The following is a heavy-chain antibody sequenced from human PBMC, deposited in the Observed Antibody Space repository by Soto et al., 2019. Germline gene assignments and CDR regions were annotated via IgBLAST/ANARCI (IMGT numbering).Heavy chain of an antibody. J-gene: IGHJ6*02. D-gene: IGHD1-26*01. V-gene: IGHV1-46*01. Sequence: ASVKVSCKASGYTFTSYYMHWVRQAPGQGLEWMGIINPSGGSTSYAQKFQGRVTTTRDTSTSTVYMELSSLRSEDTAVYYCAREPHSDGKGTDVWGQGTTVTVS. CDR2: INPSGGST. CDR3: AREPHSDGKGTDV. CDR1: GYTFTSYY.